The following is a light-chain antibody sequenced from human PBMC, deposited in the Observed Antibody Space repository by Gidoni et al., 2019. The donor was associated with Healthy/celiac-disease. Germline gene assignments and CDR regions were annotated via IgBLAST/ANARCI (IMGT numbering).Light chain of an antibody. V-gene: IGKV1-39*01. CDR2: AAS. J-gene: IGKJ2*01. CDR3: QQSYSTPYT. Sequence: DIQMTQSPSSLSASVGDRVTITCRASQGISSYLNWYQQKPVKAPKLLIYAASSLQSRVPSRFSGSGSGTDFTLTISSLQPEDFATYYCQQSYSTPYTFGQGTKLEIK. CDR1: QGISSY.